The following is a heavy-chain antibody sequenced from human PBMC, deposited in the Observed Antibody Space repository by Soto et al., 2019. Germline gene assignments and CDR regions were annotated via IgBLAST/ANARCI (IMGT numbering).Heavy chain of an antibody. CDR1: GYTFTTFG. CDR2: ISANNGNT. V-gene: IGHV1-18*01. Sequence: PSVKVSCKASGYTFTTFGISWVRQAPGQGLEWVGWISANNGNTKYSQKFQGRVSLTTETSASTAYMELSSLRSEDTAVYYCARSRDPRVVWLQLGYAFDIWGQGAMVTVSS. D-gene: IGHD5-12*01. J-gene: IGHJ3*02. CDR3: ARSRDPRVVWLQLGYAFDI.